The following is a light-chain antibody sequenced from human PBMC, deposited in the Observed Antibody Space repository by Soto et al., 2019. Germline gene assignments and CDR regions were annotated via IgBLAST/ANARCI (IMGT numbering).Light chain of an antibody. CDR2: EVS. J-gene: IGLJ1*01. CDR1: GSDVGSYKY. V-gene: IGLV2-14*01. Sequence: QSVLTQPASVSGSPGQSITISCTGTGSDVGSYKYVSWYQQHPGKAPKLIIFEVSNRPSGVSDRFSGSKSGNRASLTISGLQAEDEADYYCISYTVSRSYVFGSGTKVTVL. CDR3: ISYTVSRSYV.